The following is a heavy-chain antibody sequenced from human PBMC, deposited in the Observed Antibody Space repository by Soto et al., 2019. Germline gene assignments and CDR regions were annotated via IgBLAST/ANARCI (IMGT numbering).Heavy chain of an antibody. Sequence: QVQLVQSGAEVKKPGSSVKVSCKTSGVSFNNNGIGWVRQAPGHGLEWMGGVSPPFRTSNYARKFQGRISITADASTGTVNMELSRLTSEDTAQYYCACVLYYGAWSYSPYGMDVWGQGTTVTVSS. D-gene: IGHD3-10*01. CDR2: VSPPFRTS. CDR3: ACVLYYGAWSYSPYGMDV. V-gene: IGHV1-69*01. J-gene: IGHJ6*02. CDR1: GVSFNNNG.